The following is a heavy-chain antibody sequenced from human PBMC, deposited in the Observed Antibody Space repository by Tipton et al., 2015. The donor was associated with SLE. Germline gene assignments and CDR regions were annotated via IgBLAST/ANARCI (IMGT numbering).Heavy chain of an antibody. CDR2: INHSGST. Sequence: QLVQSGAEVKPSETLSLTCAVYGGSFSGYYWSWIRQPPGKGLEWIGEINHSGSTNYNPSLKSRVTISVDTSKNQFSLKLSSVTAADTAVYYCARDRGYSSSSGDAFDIWGQGTMVTVSS. CDR1: GGSFSGYY. J-gene: IGHJ3*02. CDR3: ARDRGYSSSSGDAFDI. V-gene: IGHV4-34*01. D-gene: IGHD6-6*01.